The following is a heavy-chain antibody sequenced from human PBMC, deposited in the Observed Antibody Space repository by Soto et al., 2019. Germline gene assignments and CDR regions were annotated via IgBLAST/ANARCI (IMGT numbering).Heavy chain of an antibody. V-gene: IGHV4-59*01. CDR3: ARVGLKASVGHFDY. D-gene: IGHD1-26*01. CDR1: GGSISSYY. Sequence: QVQLQESGPGLVKPSETLSLTCTVSGGSISSYYWSWIRQPPGKGLEWIGYIYYSGSTNYNPSLKSRVTISVDTSKNQFSLKLSSVTAADTAVYYCARVGLKASVGHFDYWGQGTLVTVSS. J-gene: IGHJ4*02. CDR2: IYYSGST.